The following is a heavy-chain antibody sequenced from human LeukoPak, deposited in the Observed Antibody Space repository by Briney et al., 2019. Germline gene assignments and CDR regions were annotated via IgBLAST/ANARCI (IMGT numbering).Heavy chain of an antibody. CDR1: GFAFSINY. CDR2: IFSDGDT. Sequence: GGSLRLSCAVSGFAFSINYMTWVRQAPGKGLQWVSVIFSDGDTYYADSVKGRFTISRDNSKNTLYLQMNSLRVEDTAVYYCARDGDGDYVFSYYFDYWGQGTLVTVSS. V-gene: IGHV3-66*02. D-gene: IGHD4-17*01. CDR3: ARDGDGDYVFSYYFDY. J-gene: IGHJ4*02.